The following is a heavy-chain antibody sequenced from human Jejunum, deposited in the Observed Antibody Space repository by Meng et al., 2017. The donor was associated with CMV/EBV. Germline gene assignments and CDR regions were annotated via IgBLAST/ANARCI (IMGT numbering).Heavy chain of an antibody. V-gene: IGHV3-7*01. CDR3: ATGGDFKYILPSTD. CDR2: IHQRGSEK. Sequence: SGFVFSNYWMTWVRQAPGKGLEWVANIHQRGSEKYYVDSVKGRFTISRDNGKNSVFLQMNNLRAEDTAVYYCATGGDFKYILPSTDWGQGTLVTVSS. D-gene: IGHD3-9*01. CDR1: GFVFSNYW. J-gene: IGHJ4*02.